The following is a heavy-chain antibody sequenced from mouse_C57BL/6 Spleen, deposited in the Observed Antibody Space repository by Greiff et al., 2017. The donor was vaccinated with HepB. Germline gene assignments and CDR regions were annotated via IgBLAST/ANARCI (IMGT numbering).Heavy chain of an antibody. D-gene: IGHD1-1*01. V-gene: IGHV7-3*01. CDR3: ARYMRGYYGSKDY. Sequence: EVQVVESGGGLVQPGGSLSLSCAASGFTFTDYYMSWVRQPPGTALEWLGFIRNKANGYTTEYSASVKGRFTISRDNSQSILYLQMNALRAEDSATYYCARYMRGYYGSKDYWGQGTTLTVSS. CDR2: IRNKANGYTT. J-gene: IGHJ2*01. CDR1: GFTFTDYY.